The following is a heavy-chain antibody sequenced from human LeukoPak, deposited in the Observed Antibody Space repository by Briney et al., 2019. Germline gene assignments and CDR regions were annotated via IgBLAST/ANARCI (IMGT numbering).Heavy chain of an antibody. CDR3: ARRMTTVTPCAFDL. Sequence: GESLKISCKGSGYSFTSYWIGWVRQMPGKGLEWMGIIYPGDSDTRYSPSFRGQVTISADKSISTAYLQWSSLKASDTAIYYCARRMTTVTPCAFDLWGQGTMVTVSS. J-gene: IGHJ3*01. CDR2: IYPGDSDT. V-gene: IGHV5-51*01. D-gene: IGHD4-17*01. CDR1: GYSFTSYW.